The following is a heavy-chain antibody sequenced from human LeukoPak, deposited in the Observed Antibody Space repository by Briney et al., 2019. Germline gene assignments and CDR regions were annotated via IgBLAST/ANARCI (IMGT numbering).Heavy chain of an antibody. D-gene: IGHD4-17*01. CDR2: IYYSGST. CDR1: GGSISSSRYY. CDR3: ARDRNYGDYSY. J-gene: IGHJ4*02. Sequence: SETLSLTCTVSGGSISSSRYYWGWIRQPPGKGLEWIGSIYYSGSTYYNPSLKSRVTISVDTSKNQFSPKLSSVTAADTAVYYCARDRNYGDYSYWGQGTLVTVSS. V-gene: IGHV4-39*07.